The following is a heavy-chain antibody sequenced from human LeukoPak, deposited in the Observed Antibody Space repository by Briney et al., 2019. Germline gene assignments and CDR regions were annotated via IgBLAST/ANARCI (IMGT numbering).Heavy chain of an antibody. CDR2: IIPIFGTA. CDR3: ARDRVLGVPGAFDI. V-gene: IGHV1-69*13. Sequence: SAKVSCKASGYTFTSYGISWVRQAPGQGLEWMGGIIPIFGTANYAQKFQGRVTITADESTSTAYMELSSLRSEDTAVYYCARDRVLGVPGAFDIWGQGTMVTVSS. CDR1: GYTFTSYG. D-gene: IGHD3-16*01. J-gene: IGHJ3*02.